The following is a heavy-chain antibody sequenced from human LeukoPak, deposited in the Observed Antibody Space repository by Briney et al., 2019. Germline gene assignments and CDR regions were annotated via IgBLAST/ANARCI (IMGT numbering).Heavy chain of an antibody. J-gene: IGHJ3*02. CDR1: GFTFSGYS. D-gene: IGHD2-2*01. CDR3: ASLSSTSTDAFDI. V-gene: IGHV3-21*04. Sequence: GGSLRLSCAASGFTFSGYSMNWVRQAPGKGLEWVSSISSSSGYIYYADSVKGRFTISRDNAKNSLYLQMNSLRAEDTAVYYCASLSSTSTDAFDIWGQGTMVTVSS. CDR2: ISSSSGYI.